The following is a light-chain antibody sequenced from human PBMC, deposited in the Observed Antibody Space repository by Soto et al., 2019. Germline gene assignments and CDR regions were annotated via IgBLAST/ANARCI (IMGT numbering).Light chain of an antibody. J-gene: IGKJ3*01. CDR2: GAS. V-gene: IGKV3-15*01. CDR3: QQYNTWPEA. Sequence: EIAMTQSPATLSVSPGERATHTCRASQSVSRNLAWYQQKPGQAPRLLIYGASTRASGIPARFSGSGSGTQFTLTISSLQSEDFAVYYCQQYNTWPEAFGPGTKVEIK. CDR1: QSVSRN.